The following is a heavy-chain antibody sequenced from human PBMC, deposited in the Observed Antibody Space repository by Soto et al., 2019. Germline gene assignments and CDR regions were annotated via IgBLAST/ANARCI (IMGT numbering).Heavy chain of an antibody. D-gene: IGHD3-22*01. V-gene: IGHV1-3*01. CDR2: INAGNGNT. J-gene: IGHJ4*02. Sequence: SVKVSCKASGYTFTSYAMHWVRQAPVQWLEWMGWINAGNGNTKYSQKFQGRVTITRDTSASTAYMELSSLRSEDTAVYYCARDFLSRVTYYYDSSGPGLDYWGQGTLVTVSS. CDR3: ARDFLSRVTYYYDSSGPGLDY. CDR1: GYTFTSYA.